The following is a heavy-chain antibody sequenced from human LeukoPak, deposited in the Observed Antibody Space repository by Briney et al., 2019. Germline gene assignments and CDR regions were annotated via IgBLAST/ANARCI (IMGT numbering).Heavy chain of an antibody. J-gene: IGHJ4*02. CDR1: GGSISSYY. CDR3: ARDTRDILTGYRYFDY. CDR2: IYYSGST. V-gene: IGHV4-59*01. D-gene: IGHD3-9*01. Sequence: NPSETLSLTCTVSGGSISSYYWSWIRQPPGKGLEWIGYIYYSGSTNYNPSLKSRVTISVDTSKNQFSLKLSSVTAADTAVYYCARDTRDILTGYRYFDYWGQGTLVTVSS.